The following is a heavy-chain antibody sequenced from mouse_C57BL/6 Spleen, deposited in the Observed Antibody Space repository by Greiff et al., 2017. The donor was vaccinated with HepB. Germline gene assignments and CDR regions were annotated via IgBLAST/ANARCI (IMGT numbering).Heavy chain of an antibody. Sequence: EVKLMESGGGLVKPGGSLKLSCAASGFTFSSYAMSWVRQTPEKRLEWVATISDGGSYTYYPDNVKGRFTIARYNAKNNLYLQMSQLKSEDTAMYYCARGRVTTRGAMDYWGQGTSVTVSS. CDR1: GFTFSSYA. V-gene: IGHV5-4*03. J-gene: IGHJ4*01. D-gene: IGHD2-5*01. CDR3: ARGRVTTRGAMDY. CDR2: ISDGGSYT.